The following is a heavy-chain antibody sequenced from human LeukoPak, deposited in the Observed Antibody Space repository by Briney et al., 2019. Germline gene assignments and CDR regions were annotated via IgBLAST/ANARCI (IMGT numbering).Heavy chain of an antibody. CDR2: IYYSGST. CDR3: ARADYGDYGGFDY. Sequence: KPSETLSLTCTVSGGSISSGDYYWSWIRQPPRKGLEWLGYIYYSGSTYYNPSLKSRVIISGDTSKNQFSLKLSSLTAADTAVYYCARADYGDYGGFDYWGQGTLVTVSS. J-gene: IGHJ4*02. V-gene: IGHV4-30-4*01. D-gene: IGHD4-17*01. CDR1: GGSISSGDYY.